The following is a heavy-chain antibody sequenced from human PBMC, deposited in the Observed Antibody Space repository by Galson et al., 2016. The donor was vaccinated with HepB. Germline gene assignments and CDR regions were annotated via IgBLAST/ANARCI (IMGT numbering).Heavy chain of an antibody. D-gene: IGHD5-18*01. CDR3: AGRGRAMVYGMDV. CDR2: IYPGDSDT. V-gene: IGHV5-51*03. J-gene: IGHJ6*02. Sequence: QSGAEVKKPGESLKISCKGSGYSFTSYWIGWVRQMPGKGLEWMGIIYPGDSDTRYSPSFQGQVTISADMSITTAYLQWGSLKASDSAIYYCAGRGRAMVYGMDVWGQGTTVTVSS. CDR1: GYSFTSYW.